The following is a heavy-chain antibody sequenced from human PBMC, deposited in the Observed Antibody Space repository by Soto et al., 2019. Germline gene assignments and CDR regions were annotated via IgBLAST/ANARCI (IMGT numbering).Heavy chain of an antibody. CDR3: ARATTTVTTIRDAFDI. CDR1: GGSFSGYY. V-gene: IGHV4-34*01. D-gene: IGHD4-17*01. Sequence: SETLSLTCAVYGGSFSGYYWSLIRQPPGKGVEWIGEINHSGSTNYNPSLKSRVTISVDTSKNQFSLKLSSVTAADTAVYYFARATTTVTTIRDAFDIRGQGTMVTVSS. J-gene: IGHJ3*02. CDR2: INHSGST.